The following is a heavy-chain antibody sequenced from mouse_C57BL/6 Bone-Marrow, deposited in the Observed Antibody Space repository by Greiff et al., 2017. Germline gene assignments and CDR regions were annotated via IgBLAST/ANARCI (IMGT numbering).Heavy chain of an antibody. Sequence: EVKLLESGPGLVKPSQSLSLTCSVTGYSITSGSYWNWIRQFPGNKLQWMGYLCYDGSNNYNPSLKNRISITRDTSKNQFFLKLNAVTTEDTATYYCAREGLPVRSFADGGQGTLVTVSA. V-gene: IGHV3-6*01. CDR2: LCYDGSN. D-gene: IGHD2-1*01. CDR1: GYSITSGSY. CDR3: AREGLPVRSFAD. J-gene: IGHJ3*01.